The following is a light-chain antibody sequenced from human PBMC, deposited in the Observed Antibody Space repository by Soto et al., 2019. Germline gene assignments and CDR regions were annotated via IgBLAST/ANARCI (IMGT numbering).Light chain of an antibody. CDR3: CSKTSSSALGV. CDR2: EVS. CDR1: SSDVGGYNY. V-gene: IGLV2-14*01. Sequence: QSALTQPASVSGSPGQSITISCTGTSSDVGGYNYVSWYQQHPGKAPKLVIYEVSIRPSVASNRFSGSKSGNTASLTISGLQAEDEADYYCCSKTSSSALGVFGGGTKLTVL. J-gene: IGLJ3*02.